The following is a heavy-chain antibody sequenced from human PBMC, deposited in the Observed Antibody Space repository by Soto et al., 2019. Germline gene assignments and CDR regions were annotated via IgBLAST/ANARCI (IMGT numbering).Heavy chain of an antibody. J-gene: IGHJ4*02. V-gene: IGHV4-39*01. CDR2: IYYSGST. CDR3: ARSSRSAVTRIDY. CDR1: GGSISSSSYY. Sequence: PSETLSLTCTVSGGSISSSSYYWGWIRQPPGKGLEWIGSIYYSGSTYYNLSLKSRVTISVDTSKNQFSLKLSSVTAADTAVYYCARSSRSAVTRIDYWGQGTLVTVSS.